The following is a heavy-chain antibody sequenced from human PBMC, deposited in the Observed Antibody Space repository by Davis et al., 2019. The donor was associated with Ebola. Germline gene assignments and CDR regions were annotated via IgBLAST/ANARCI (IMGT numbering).Heavy chain of an antibody. Sequence: GESLKISCAASGFTFSSYGMHWVRQAPGKGLEWVSSISNGGTEKYYADSVKGRFIIFRDTSKNTLSLQLNSLRPEDTAVSPSDRPKSLHQGPIGLPPGNLLQEHLWG. CDR2: ISNGGTEK. D-gene: IGHD1-14*01. V-gene: IGHV3-30*03. CDR3: DRPKSLHQGPIGLPPGNLLQEHL. CDR1: GFTFSSYG. J-gene: IGHJ6*01.